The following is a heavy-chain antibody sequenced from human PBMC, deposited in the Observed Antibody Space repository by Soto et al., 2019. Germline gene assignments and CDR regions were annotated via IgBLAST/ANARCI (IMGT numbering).Heavy chain of an antibody. CDR3: AKDRRPDQFDSSGLDH. V-gene: IGHV3-30*18. Sequence: PVGSLRLSCSASGFTFSSHGMHWIRQAPGKGLEWVAVLSFDGHHKYFADSVKGRFTISRDNSRSTLYLHMNSLRVEDTAVYYCAKDRRPDQFDSSGLDHWGQVTLVAVSA. J-gene: IGHJ4*02. CDR1: GFTFSSHG. D-gene: IGHD3-22*01. CDR2: LSFDGHHK.